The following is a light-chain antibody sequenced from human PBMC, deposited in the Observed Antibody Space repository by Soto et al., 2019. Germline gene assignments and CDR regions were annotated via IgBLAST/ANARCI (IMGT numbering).Light chain of an antibody. CDR2: GAS. V-gene: IGKV3-20*01. J-gene: IGKJ2*01. CDR3: QQYGRSSYT. Sequence: EIVLTQSPGTLSLSPGERATLSCRASQSVSSSYLAWYQQKPGQAPRLLIYGASSRATGIPDRFSGSGSGIDFTLTISRLKPEDFAVYYCQQYGRSSYTFGQGTKLEIK. CDR1: QSVSSSY.